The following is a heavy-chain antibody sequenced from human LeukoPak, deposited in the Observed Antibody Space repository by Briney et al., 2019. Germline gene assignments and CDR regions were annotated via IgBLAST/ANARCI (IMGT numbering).Heavy chain of an antibody. V-gene: IGHV5-51*01. J-gene: IGHJ4*02. CDR2: IYPGDSDT. CDR3: ARPYGSGSYYNGGLDY. D-gene: IGHD3-10*01. Sequence: GESLKISCKASGYSFTNYWIGWVRQMPGKGLEWLGIIYPGDSDTRYSPSFQGQVTISADKSISTAYLQWTSLEASDTAMYHCARPYGSGSYYNGGLDYWGQGTLVTVSS. CDR1: GYSFTNYW.